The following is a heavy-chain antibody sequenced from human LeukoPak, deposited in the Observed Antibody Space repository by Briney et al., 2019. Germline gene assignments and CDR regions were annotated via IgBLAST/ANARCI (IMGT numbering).Heavy chain of an antibody. Sequence: PGGSLRLSCAASGVTFSSYAMSWVRQAPGKGLEWVSAISGSGGSTYYADSAKGRFTISRDNSKNTLYLQMNSLRAEDTAVYYCAKDRGIAAAVDAFDIWGQGTMVTVSS. D-gene: IGHD6-13*01. CDR3: AKDRGIAAAVDAFDI. CDR2: ISGSGGST. J-gene: IGHJ3*02. CDR1: GVTFSSYA. V-gene: IGHV3-23*01.